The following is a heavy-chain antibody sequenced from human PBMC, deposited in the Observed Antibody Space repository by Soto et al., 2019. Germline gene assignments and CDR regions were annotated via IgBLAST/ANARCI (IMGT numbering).Heavy chain of an antibody. J-gene: IGHJ5*01. CDR2: ISYDGSNK. D-gene: IGHD6-19*01. Sequence: QVQLVESGGGVVQPGRSLRLSCAASGFNFRSYGMHWVRQAPGKGLEWVAVISYDGSNKYYADSVKGRFTISRDNSKNTLYVQMTSLRVEDTAVYFCARDTRYSSGHFDSWGQGTLVTVSS. CDR1: GFNFRSYG. CDR3: ARDTRYSSGHFDS. V-gene: IGHV3-30*03.